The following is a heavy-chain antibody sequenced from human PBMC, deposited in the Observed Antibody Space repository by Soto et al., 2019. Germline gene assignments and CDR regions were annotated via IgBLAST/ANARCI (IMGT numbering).Heavy chain of an antibody. CDR2: IKSKTDGGTT. CDR3: TTVEILLFLDPQGNCFDP. J-gene: IGHJ5*02. V-gene: IGHV3-15*01. CDR1: GFTFSNAW. Sequence: PGGSLRLSCAASGFTFSNAWMSWVRQAPGKGLEWVGRIKSKTDGGTTDYAAPVKGRFTISRDDSKNTLYLQMNSLKTEDTAVYYCTTVEILLFLDPQGNCFDPWGQGTLVTVSS. D-gene: IGHD3-3*01.